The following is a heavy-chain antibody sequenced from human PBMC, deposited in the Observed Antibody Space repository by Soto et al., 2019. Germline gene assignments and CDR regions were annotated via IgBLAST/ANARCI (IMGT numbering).Heavy chain of an antibody. CDR2: ISGSGGST. J-gene: IGHJ4*02. Sequence: ILSCAASGVTFSSYAMSWFRQAPGKGLEWVSAISGSGGSTYYADSVKGRFTISRDNSKNTLYLQMNSLRAEDTAVYYCAKLGATGGGYFDYWGQGTLVTVSS. V-gene: IGHV3-23*01. CDR1: GVTFSSYA. CDR3: AKLGATGGGYFDY. D-gene: IGHD1-26*01.